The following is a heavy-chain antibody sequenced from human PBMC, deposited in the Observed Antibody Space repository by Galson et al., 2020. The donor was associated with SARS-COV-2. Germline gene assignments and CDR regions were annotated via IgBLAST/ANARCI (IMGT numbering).Heavy chain of an antibody. J-gene: IGHJ4*02. CDR3: ARGAAENRGGTYYYFDS. D-gene: IGHD3-10*01. V-gene: IGHV4-39*07. CDR1: GGSISITSHY. CDR2: IHYSGSS. Sequence: SETLSLTCTVSGGSISITSHYWGWIRQTPGKGLEWIGSIHYSGSSYPNPSLKSRVTISVDTSKNQFSLKLTSVTAADTAVYYCARGAAENRGGTYYYFDSWGQGTLVTVSS.